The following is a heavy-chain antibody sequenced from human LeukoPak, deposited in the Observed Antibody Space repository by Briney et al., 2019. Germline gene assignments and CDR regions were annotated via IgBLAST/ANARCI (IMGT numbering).Heavy chain of an antibody. CDR3: ARHVAVGETA. J-gene: IGHJ5*02. V-gene: IGHV4-59*08. CDR1: GGSISSYY. D-gene: IGHD1-26*01. CDR2: IYYTGST. Sequence: SETLSLTYTVSGGSISSYYWSWIRQPPGKGLEWIGYIYYTGSTTYSPSYKSRVTISVDTSRNQISLKLTSVTAADTAVYYCARHVAVGETAWGQGTLVTVFS.